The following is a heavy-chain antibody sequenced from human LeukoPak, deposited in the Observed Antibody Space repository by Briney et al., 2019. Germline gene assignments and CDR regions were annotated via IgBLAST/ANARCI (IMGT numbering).Heavy chain of an antibody. CDR1: GYSISTSYY. V-gene: IGHV4-38-2*02. CDR2: IYHSGST. CDR3: ARRTTYIGWRPSESPSCFDY. J-gene: IGHJ4*02. D-gene: IGHD2-21*02. Sequence: SETLSLTCTVSGYSISTSYYWGWIRQPPGKGLEWIGSIYHSGSTYYNPSLKSRVTISVDTSKNQFSLRLSSVTAADTAVYYCARRTTYIGWRPSESPSCFDYWGQGTLVTVSS.